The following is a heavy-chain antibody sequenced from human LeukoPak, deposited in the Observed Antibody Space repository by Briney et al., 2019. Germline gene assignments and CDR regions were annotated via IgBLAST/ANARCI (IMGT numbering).Heavy chain of an antibody. J-gene: IGHJ4*02. CDR2: IYYVGDT. Sequence: SQTLSLTCTVSGGSISSGGNYWSWLRQLPGKGLEWLGYIYYVGDTNYNPSLKSRLSMSVDTSKNQFSLSLTSVTAADTAVYYCARIEVIGSTRYFDYWGQGAMVSVSA. CDR3: ARIEVIGSTRYFDY. CDR1: GGSISSGGNY. D-gene: IGHD3-16*02. V-gene: IGHV4-31*03.